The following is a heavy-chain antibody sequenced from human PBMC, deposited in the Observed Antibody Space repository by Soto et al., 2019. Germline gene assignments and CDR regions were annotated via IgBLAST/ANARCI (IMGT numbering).Heavy chain of an antibody. D-gene: IGHD6-13*01. CDR3: ARHSSSWYHYYYYYGMDV. CDR2: MNPNSGNT. J-gene: IGHJ6*02. Sequence: ASVKVSCKASGYTFTSYDINWVRQATGQGLEWMGWMNPNSGNTGYAQKFQGRVTMTRNTSISTAYMELSSLRSEDTAVYYCARHSSSWYHYYYYYGMDVWGQGTTVTAP. V-gene: IGHV1-8*01. CDR1: GYTFTSYD.